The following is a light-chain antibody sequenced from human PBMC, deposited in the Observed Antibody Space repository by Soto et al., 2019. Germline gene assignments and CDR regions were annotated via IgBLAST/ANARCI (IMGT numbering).Light chain of an antibody. CDR1: QSVSSD. J-gene: IGKJ4*01. CDR2: GAS. CDR3: QMYNNWVGT. V-gene: IGKV3-15*01. Sequence: EIVMTQSPATLSVSPGERATLSCRASQSVSSDLAWYHQKPGQASRLLIYGASTRATGIPARFSGSGSGTDFTLTINSLQSEDFAVYYCQMYNNWVGTFGGGTKVDIK.